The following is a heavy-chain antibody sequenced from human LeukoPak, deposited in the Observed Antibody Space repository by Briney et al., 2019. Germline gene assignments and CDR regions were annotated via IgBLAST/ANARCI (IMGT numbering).Heavy chain of an antibody. D-gene: IGHD3-10*01. V-gene: IGHV3-21*01. Sequence: GGSLRLSCAASGFTFSSYSMNWVRQAPGKGLEWVSSISSSSSYIYYADSVKGRFTISRDNAKNSLYLQMNSLRAEDTAVYYCARDLGGVWFGELDHFDYWGQGTLVTVSS. CDR3: ARDLGGVWFGELDHFDY. J-gene: IGHJ4*02. CDR1: GFTFSSYS. CDR2: ISSSSSYI.